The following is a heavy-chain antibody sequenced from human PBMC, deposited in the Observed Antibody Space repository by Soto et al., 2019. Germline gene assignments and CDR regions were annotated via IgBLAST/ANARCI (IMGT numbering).Heavy chain of an antibody. CDR3: ARRSGTDY. Sequence: VGSLRLSCASSVFTFSSYSMNCVRQAPGKGLEWVSYISSSSTIYYADSVKGRFTISRDNAKNSLYLQMNSLRDEDTAVYYCARRSGTDYWGQGTLVSVSS. CDR1: VFTFSSYS. V-gene: IGHV3-48*02. D-gene: IGHD1-1*01. CDR2: ISSSSTI. J-gene: IGHJ4*02.